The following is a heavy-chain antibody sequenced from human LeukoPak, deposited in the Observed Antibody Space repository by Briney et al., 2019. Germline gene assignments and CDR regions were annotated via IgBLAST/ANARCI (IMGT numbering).Heavy chain of an antibody. J-gene: IGHJ1*01. D-gene: IGHD6-13*01. V-gene: IGHV3-48*01. Sequence: GGFLRLSCAASGFTFSSYSMNWVRQAPGKGLEWVSIISSSSSTIYYADSVKGRFTISRDKAKNSLYLQMNSLRAEDTAVYYCARFSSSWFGFFQHWGQGTLVTVSS. CDR1: GFTFSSYS. CDR2: ISSSSSTI. CDR3: ARFSSSWFGFFQH.